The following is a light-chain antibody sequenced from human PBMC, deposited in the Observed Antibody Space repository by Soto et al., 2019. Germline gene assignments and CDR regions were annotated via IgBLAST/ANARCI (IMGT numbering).Light chain of an antibody. J-gene: IGLJ3*02. V-gene: IGLV1-47*01. CDR2: RSN. CDR1: SSNIGSNH. CDR3: ASWDDSLRGVV. Sequence: QAVVPQPPSASGTPGQRVTISCSGSSSNIGSNHVYWYQQLPGAAPKLLISRSNRRPSGVPDRFSGSRSGTSASLAISGLRSEDEADYYCASWDDSLRGVVFGGGTKVTVL.